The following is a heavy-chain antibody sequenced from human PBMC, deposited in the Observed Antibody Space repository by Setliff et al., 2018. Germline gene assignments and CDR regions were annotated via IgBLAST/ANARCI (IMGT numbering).Heavy chain of an antibody. CDR3: AISTLSICSGGSCPNAFDV. D-gene: IGHD2-15*01. J-gene: IGHJ3*01. CDR2: ISSYNDVT. Sequence: ASVKVSCKASGDTFSTYTLSWVRQAAGQGLEWMGWISSYNDVTNYAQSFQGRVTMTTDTSKSAAYMDLRGLRSDDTAVYYCAISTLSICSGGSCPNAFDVWGQGTMVTVSS. V-gene: IGHV1-18*01. CDR1: GDTFSTYT.